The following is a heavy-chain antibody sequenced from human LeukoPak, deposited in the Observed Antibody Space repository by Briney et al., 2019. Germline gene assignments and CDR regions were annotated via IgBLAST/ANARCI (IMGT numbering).Heavy chain of an antibody. CDR1: GFTFSSYA. J-gene: IGHJ4*02. V-gene: IGHV3-30-3*01. D-gene: IGHD1-26*01. CDR3: ARALVGVSSDY. Sequence: PGGSLRLSCAASGFTFSSYAMHWVRQAPVKGLEWVAVISYDGSNKFYADSVKGRFTISRDNSKSTLFLQMKSLRAEDTAVYYCARALVGVSSDYWGQGTLVTVSS. CDR2: ISYDGSNK.